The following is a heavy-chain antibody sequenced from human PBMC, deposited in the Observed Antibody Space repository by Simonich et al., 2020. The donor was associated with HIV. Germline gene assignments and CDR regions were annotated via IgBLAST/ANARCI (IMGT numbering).Heavy chain of an antibody. J-gene: IGHJ6*03. CDR2: ISAYNGNT. CDR1: GYIFTSYG. CDR3: ARGSPQDPYYYYYYMDV. Sequence: QVQLVQSGAEVKKPGASVKVSCKASGYIFTSYGISWVRQAPGQGIEWMGWISAYNGNTNYAQKLQGRVTMTTDTATSTAYMERRSLRSDDTAVYYCARGSPQDPYYYYYYMDVWGKGTTVTVSS. V-gene: IGHV1-18*01. D-gene: IGHD2-15*01.